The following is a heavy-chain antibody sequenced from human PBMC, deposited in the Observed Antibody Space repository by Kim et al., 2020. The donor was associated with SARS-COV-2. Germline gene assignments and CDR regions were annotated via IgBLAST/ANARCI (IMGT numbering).Heavy chain of an antibody. D-gene: IGHD1-26*01. CDR1: GGSFSGYY. CDR3: SRGRILPSGIDY. V-gene: IGHV4-34*01. CDR2: INHSGST. J-gene: IGHJ4*02. Sequence: SETLSLTCAVYGGSFSGYYWSWIRQPPGKGLEWIGEINHSGSTNYNPSLKSRFTISVDTSKNQFSLKLSSVTAADTAVYYFSRGRILPSGIDYWGQGILV.